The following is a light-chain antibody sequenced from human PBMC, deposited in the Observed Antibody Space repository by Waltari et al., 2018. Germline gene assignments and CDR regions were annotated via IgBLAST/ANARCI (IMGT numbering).Light chain of an antibody. CDR3: SSYTSSGTVI. Sequence: QSALTQPASVSGSPGQSITISCTGTGSDVGSYVYFSWYQRHPGKGPKLMIFDVSNRPSGVSNRFSGSKSGNTASLTISGLQAEDEADYYCSSYTSSGTVIFGGGTKLTVL. CDR2: DVS. J-gene: IGLJ2*01. CDR1: GSDVGSYVY. V-gene: IGLV2-14*03.